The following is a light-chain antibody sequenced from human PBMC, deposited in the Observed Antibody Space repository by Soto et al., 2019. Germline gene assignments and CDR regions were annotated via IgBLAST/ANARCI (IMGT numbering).Light chain of an antibody. CDR3: QEYDNWPQEGT. CDR1: QSVSIN. Sequence: TVLTQSPGTLSVSPGERASLSCRASQSVSINLAWYQQKPGQAPRLLIYGASTRATGIPARLSGSGSGKEFTLSINSLQSQDFAVYYCQEYDNWPQEGTFGQGTKVDIK. V-gene: IGKV3-15*01. CDR2: GAS. J-gene: IGKJ1*01.